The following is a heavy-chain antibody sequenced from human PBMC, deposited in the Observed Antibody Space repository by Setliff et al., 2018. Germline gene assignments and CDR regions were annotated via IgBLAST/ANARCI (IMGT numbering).Heavy chain of an antibody. D-gene: IGHD2-21*01. V-gene: IGHV4-38-2*01. J-gene: IGHJ6*02. CDR2: IYKGGST. Sequence: KTSETLSLTCAVSANTLSTSYYWGWVRQPPGKGLEWIGDIYKGGSTYYNPSLRSRVSMSLDTSKRQVSLNLNSVTAADTGVYYCATRTFAVIPHSGLGLDYFYGKDVWGRGTTVTVSS. CDR3: ATRTFAVIPHSGLGLDYFYGKDV. CDR1: ANTLSTSYY.